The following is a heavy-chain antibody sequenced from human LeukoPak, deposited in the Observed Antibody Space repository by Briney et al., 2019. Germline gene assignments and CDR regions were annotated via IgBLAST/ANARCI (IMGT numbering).Heavy chain of an antibody. CDR3: ARETEVPGGRSWDF. CDR2: THPSGTT. V-gene: IGHV4-4*07. CDR1: GGSISSYY. J-gene: IGHJ4*02. D-gene: IGHD6-19*01. Sequence: SETLSLTCTVSGGSISSYYWTWIRQPAGKGLEWIGRTHPSGTTNHNPSLKSRVIMSLDMSNNQFSLKVRSVTAADTAVYYCARETEVPGGRSWDFWGQGTLVTVSS.